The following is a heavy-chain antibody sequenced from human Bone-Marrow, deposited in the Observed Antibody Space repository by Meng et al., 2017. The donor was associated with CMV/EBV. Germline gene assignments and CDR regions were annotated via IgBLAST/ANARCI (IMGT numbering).Heavy chain of an antibody. CDR2: CDSGDT. J-gene: IGHJ6*02. Sequence: SETLSLTCHFSGHSISSDYFWGWVRQSPGTGLEWVGICDSGDTFYNPSLKSRVAISVDTSANQFSLTLRSVTAADTAVYYCVRHIIVVPARGYGVDVWGQGTTVTVSS. CDR3: VRHIIVVPARGYGVDV. D-gene: IGHD2-2*01. CDR1: GHSISSDYF. V-gene: IGHV4-38-2*01.